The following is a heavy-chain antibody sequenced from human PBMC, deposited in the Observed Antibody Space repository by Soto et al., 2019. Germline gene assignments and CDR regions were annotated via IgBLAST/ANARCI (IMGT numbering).Heavy chain of an antibody. Sequence: SETLSLTCTVSGGSISSYYWSWIRQPPGKGLEWIGYIYYSGSTNYNPSLKSRVTISVDTSKNQFSLKLSSATAADTAVYYCAREGSRNSLDYWGQGTLVTVS. V-gene: IGHV4-59*01. CDR2: IYYSGST. J-gene: IGHJ4*02. CDR3: AREGSRNSLDY. D-gene: IGHD1-26*01. CDR1: GGSISSYY.